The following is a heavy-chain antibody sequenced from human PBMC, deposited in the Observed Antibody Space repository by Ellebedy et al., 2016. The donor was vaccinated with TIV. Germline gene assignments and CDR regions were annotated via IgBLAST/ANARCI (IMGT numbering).Heavy chain of an antibody. V-gene: IGHV3-23*01. J-gene: IGHJ4*02. CDR1: GFTFSSYA. D-gene: IGHD3-10*01. Sequence: GESLKISXAASGFTFSSYAMTWVRQAPGKGLEWVSTISATAASTYYADAVRGRFTISRDNSKNTLYLQMNSLRAEDTAVYCCAKTDGSGSYVAYDYWGQGILVTVSS. CDR2: ISATAAST. CDR3: AKTDGSGSYVAYDY.